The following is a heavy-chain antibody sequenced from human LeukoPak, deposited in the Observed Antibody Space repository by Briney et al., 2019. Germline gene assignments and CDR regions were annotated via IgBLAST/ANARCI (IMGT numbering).Heavy chain of an antibody. CDR3: ADQTYYYDSSGYPPLDY. J-gene: IGHJ4*02. CDR1: GFTFSSYA. V-gene: IGHV3-23*01. Sequence: GGSLRLSCAASGFTFSSYAMSWVRQAPGKGLEWVSAISGSGGSTYYADSVKGRFTISRDNSKNTLYLQMNSLRAEDTAVYYCADQTYYYDSSGYPPLDYWGQGTLVTVSS. CDR2: ISGSGGST. D-gene: IGHD3-22*01.